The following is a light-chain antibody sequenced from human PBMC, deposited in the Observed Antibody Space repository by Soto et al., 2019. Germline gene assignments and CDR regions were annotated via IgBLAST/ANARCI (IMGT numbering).Light chain of an antibody. CDR2: GAS. CDR3: QQYGYSPRT. CDR1: QSVSSNY. Sequence: EIVLTHSPGTLSLSPCERAALSCSASQSVSSNYLAWYQLKPGQAPRLLIYGASSRATGIPDRFSGSGSGTDFTLTISSLDPEDFAVYFCQQYGYSPRTFGQGTKVDIK. J-gene: IGKJ1*01. V-gene: IGKV3-20*01.